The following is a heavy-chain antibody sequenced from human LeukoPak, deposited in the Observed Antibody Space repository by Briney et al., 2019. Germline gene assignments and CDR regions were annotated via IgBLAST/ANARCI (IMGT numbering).Heavy chain of an antibody. Sequence: GGSLRLSCAASGFTFSSYAMSWVRQAPGKGLEWVSYISSSSSTIYYADSVKGRFTISRDNAKNSLYLQMNSLRAEDTAVYYCARFVRYSSSFRFDYWGQGTLVTVSS. D-gene: IGHD6-6*01. CDR2: ISSSSSTI. V-gene: IGHV3-48*01. CDR3: ARFVRYSSSFRFDY. CDR1: GFTFSSYA. J-gene: IGHJ4*02.